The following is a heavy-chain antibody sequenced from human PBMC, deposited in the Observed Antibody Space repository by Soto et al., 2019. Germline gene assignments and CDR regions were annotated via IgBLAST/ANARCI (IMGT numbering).Heavy chain of an antibody. Sequence: QEQLLQSGAEVRKPGSSVKVSCKASGGTLNNYPVSWVRQAPGQGLEWMGGIIPMFETVNYAQRYQGSLTIAADGSTSTAYMELTNLTTADATIYFCARGLRTANYEIAVCGQGNTVTV. V-gene: IGHV1-69*01. D-gene: IGHD3-3*01. J-gene: IGHJ6*02. CDR1: GGTLNNYP. CDR2: IIPMFETV. CDR3: ARGLRTANYEIAV.